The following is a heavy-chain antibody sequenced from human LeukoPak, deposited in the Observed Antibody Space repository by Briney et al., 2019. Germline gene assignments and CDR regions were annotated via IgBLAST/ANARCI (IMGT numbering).Heavy chain of an antibody. CDR2: IWYDGSNK. J-gene: IGHJ3*02. Sequence: GGSLRLSCAASGFTFSSYGMHWVRQAPGKGLEWVAVIWYDGSNKYYADSVKGRFTISRDNSKNTLYLQMNSLRAEDTAVYYCARVSRSTMGPGGGAFDIWGQGTMVTVSS. CDR3: ARVSRSTMGPGGGAFDI. V-gene: IGHV3-33*01. D-gene: IGHD5/OR15-5a*01. CDR1: GFTFSSYG.